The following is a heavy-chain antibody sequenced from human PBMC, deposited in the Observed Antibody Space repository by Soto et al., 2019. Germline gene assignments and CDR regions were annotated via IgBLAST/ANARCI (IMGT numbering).Heavy chain of an antibody. D-gene: IGHD6-13*01. CDR1: GGTFSSYV. CDR3: SYSSSPCGFDF. V-gene: IGHV1-69*01. J-gene: IGHJ4*02. CDR2: IIPMFEKT. Sequence: QVQLVQSGAEVKKPGSSVKVSCKASGGTFSSYVISWVRQAPGQGLEWMGGIIPMFEKTTYAQRFQGRVTITAEESTSTAYMELSSLRSEDTAFYFCSYSSSPCGFDFWGQGTLVTVSS.